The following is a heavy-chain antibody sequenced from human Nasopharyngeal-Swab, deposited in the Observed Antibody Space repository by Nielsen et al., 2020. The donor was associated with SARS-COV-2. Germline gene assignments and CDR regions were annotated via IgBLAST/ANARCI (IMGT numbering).Heavy chain of an antibody. D-gene: IGHD1-1*01. CDR2: INGDGDRA. J-gene: IGHJ3*02. Sequence: GESLKISCAVSGFTPDYNMHWARQVPGKGLEWVSLINGDGDRASYADSVRGRFVVSRDNSKSSVYLQMHSLRNEDTAFYYCVKDRSDYCSTTTCWSDGFDTWGQGTMVTVSS. CDR3: VKDRSDYCSTTTCWSDGFDT. V-gene: IGHV3-43*01. CDR1: GFTPDYN.